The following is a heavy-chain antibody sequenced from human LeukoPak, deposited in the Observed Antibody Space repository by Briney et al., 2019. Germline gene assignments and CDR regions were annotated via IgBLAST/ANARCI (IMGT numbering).Heavy chain of an antibody. Sequence: GGTLRLSCAASGFTFSSYGMSWVRQAPGKGLEWVSTISRSGVATYYANSVKGRFTISRDNSKNTVYLQMNSLRAEDTAIYYCAKHSHDGSAPYYEVQLDYWGQGTLVTVSS. V-gene: IGHV3-23*01. J-gene: IGHJ4*02. CDR2: ISRSGVAT. CDR1: GFTFSSYG. CDR3: AKHSHDGSAPYYEVQLDY. D-gene: IGHD3-22*01.